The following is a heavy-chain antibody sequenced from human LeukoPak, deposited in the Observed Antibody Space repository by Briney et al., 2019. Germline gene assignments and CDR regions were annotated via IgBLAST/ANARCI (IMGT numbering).Heavy chain of an antibody. J-gene: IGHJ6*03. D-gene: IGHD6-13*01. CDR2: ISGSGGST. V-gene: IGHV3-23*01. CDR1: GFTFSSYG. CDR3: AKEGSSSWYGYYYYYMDV. Sequence: PGGSLRLSCAASGFTFSSYGMSWVRQAPGKGLEWVSAISGSGGSTYYADSVKGRFIISRDNSKNTLYLQMNSLRAEDTAVYYCAKEGSSSWYGYYYYYMDVWGKGTTVTISS.